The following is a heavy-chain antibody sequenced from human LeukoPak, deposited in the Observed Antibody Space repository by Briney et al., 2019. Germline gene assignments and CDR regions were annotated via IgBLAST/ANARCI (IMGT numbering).Heavy chain of an antibody. D-gene: IGHD3-22*01. Sequence: PGGSLRLSCAASGFTFSSYAMHWVRQAPGKGLEWVAVILSDGSIKYYADSVKGRFTISRDNSKNTLYLQMNSPRPEDTAVYYCARSGDDDGSNYYYRYFQHWGQGTLVTVFS. CDR1: GFTFSSYA. CDR2: ILSDGSIK. CDR3: ARSGDDDGSNYYYRYFQH. V-gene: IGHV3-30-3*01. J-gene: IGHJ1*01.